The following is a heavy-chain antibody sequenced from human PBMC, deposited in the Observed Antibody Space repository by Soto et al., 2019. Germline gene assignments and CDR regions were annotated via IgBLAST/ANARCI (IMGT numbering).Heavy chain of an antibody. Sequence: SVKVSCKASGYTFTSYGISWVRQAPGQGLEWMGWIIAILGNTNYAQKFQGRVTITADKSTSTAYMELSSLRSEDTAVHYCARDWGHYDILMGDDYWGQGTLVTVSS. J-gene: IGHJ4*02. CDR2: IIAILGNT. CDR3: ARDWGHYDILMGDDY. D-gene: IGHD3-9*01. V-gene: IGHV1-69*10. CDR1: GYTFTSYG.